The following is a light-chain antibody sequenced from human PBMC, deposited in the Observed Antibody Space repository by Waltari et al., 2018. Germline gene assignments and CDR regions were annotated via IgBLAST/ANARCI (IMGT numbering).Light chain of an antibody. CDR3: CSYGGSSTFVI. V-gene: IGLV2-23*02. J-gene: IGLJ2*01. Sequence: QSALTQPASVSVSPGQSITISCTGTSSDVGSFNLVSWYQQHPNKAPKLMIYQVSKRPSGLSNRFSGSKSGNTASLTISGLQAEDEAEYYCCSYGGSSTFVIFGGGTKLTVL. CDR2: QVS. CDR1: SSDVGSFNL.